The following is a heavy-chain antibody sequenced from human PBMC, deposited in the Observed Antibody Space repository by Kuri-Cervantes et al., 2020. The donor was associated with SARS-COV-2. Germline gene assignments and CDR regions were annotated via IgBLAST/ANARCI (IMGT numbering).Heavy chain of an antibody. D-gene: IGHD4-17*01. CDR2: ISWNSGSI. Sequence: SLKISCAASGFTFDDYATHWVRQAPGKGLEWVSGISWNSGSIGYADSVKGRFTISRDNAKNTLYLQMNSLRAEDTAVYYCAREKLDGDHYWYFDLWGRGPL. V-gene: IGHV3-9*01. J-gene: IGHJ2*01. CDR3: AREKLDGDHYWYFDL. CDR1: GFTFDDYA.